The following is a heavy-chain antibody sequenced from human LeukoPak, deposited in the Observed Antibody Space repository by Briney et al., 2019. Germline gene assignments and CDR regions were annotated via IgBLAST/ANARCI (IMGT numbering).Heavy chain of an antibody. Sequence: SETLSLTCTVSGGSISSYYSSWIRQPPGKGLEWIGYIYYSGSTNYNPSLKSRVTISVDTSKNQFSLKLSSVTAADTAVYYCARTGGYGGNSYNFDYWGQGTLVTVSS. CDR3: ARTGGYGGNSYNFDY. J-gene: IGHJ4*02. V-gene: IGHV4-59*01. CDR2: IYYSGST. D-gene: IGHD4-23*01. CDR1: GGSISSYY.